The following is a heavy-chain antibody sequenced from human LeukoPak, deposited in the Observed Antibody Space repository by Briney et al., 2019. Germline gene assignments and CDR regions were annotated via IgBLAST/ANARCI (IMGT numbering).Heavy chain of an antibody. V-gene: IGHV4-34*01. CDR1: GGSFSGHY. CDR2: IYHSGKS. D-gene: IGHD3-10*01. CDR3: AREPPETTVVRRSVNWFDP. Sequence: SETLSLTCAVYGGSFSGHYWSWIRQPPGKGLEWIASIYHSGKSYYNPSLESRVTMSLDTSKNQCSLKLDSVTAADTAIYYCAREPPETTVVRRSVNWFDPWGQGTLVTVSS. J-gene: IGHJ5*02.